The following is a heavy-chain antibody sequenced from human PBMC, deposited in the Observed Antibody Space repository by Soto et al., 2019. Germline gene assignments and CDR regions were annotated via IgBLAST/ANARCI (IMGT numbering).Heavy chain of an antibody. V-gene: IGHV3-74*01. CDR3: AGDFGAYCGGDCPGGNWGWGDYYYYMDV. CDR2: INSDGSST. J-gene: IGHJ6*03. Sequence: GGSLRLSCAASGFTFSSYWMHWVRQAPGKGLVWVSRINSDGSSTSYADSVKGRFTISRDNAKNTLYLQMNSLRAEDTAVYYCAGDFGAYCGGDCPGGNWGWGDYYYYMDVWGKGTTVTVSS. D-gene: IGHD2-21*01. CDR1: GFTFSSYW.